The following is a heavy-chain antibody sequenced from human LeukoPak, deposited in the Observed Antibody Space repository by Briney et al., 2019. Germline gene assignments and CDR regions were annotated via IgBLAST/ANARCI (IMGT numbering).Heavy chain of an antibody. CDR1: GYTFTGYY. D-gene: IGHD3-3*01. V-gene: IGHV1-2*06. J-gene: IGHJ4*02. CDR2: INPNSGGT. CDR3: ASTWYYDFWSGEDEDDY. Sequence: GASVKVSCKASGYTFTGYYMHWVRQAPGQGLEWMGRINPNSGGTNYAQKFQGRVTMTRDTSISTAYMELSSLRSEDTAVYYCASTWYYDFWSGEDEDDYWGQGTLVTVSS.